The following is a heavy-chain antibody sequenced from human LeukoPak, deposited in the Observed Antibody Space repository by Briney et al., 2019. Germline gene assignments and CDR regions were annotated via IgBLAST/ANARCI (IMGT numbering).Heavy chain of an antibody. Sequence: SETLSHTCTVSGGSISSYYWSWIRQPAGKGLEWIGRIYSTGSTNYNPSLKSRVTMSVDTSKNQFSLRLRSVTAADTAVYYCARQIASAGTAGFDFWGQGALVTVSS. J-gene: IGHJ4*02. CDR1: GGSISSYY. V-gene: IGHV4-4*07. D-gene: IGHD6-13*01. CDR2: IYSTGST. CDR3: ARQIASAGTAGFDF.